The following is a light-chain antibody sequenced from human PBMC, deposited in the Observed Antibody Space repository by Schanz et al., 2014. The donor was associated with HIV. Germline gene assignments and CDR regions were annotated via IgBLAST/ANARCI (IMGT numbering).Light chain of an antibody. CDR1: QTVNTNY. Sequence: EIVLTQSPGTLSLSPGERVTLSCRASQTVNTNYLAWYQQKPGQAPRLLIYGASSKATGIPDRFSGSGSGTDFTLTISRLEPEDFAVYYCQQYGSSPITFGQGTRLEIK. CDR2: GAS. V-gene: IGKV3-20*01. J-gene: IGKJ5*01. CDR3: QQYGSSPIT.